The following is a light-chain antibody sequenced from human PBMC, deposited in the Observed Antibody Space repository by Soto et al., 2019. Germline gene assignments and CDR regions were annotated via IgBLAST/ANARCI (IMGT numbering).Light chain of an antibody. CDR1: SSDVGGYNY. Sequence: QSALTQPASVSGSPGQSITISCTGTSSDVGGYNYVSWYQQHPGKAPKLMIYEVSNRPSGVSNRFSGSKSGNTASLTISGLHAEDEADYYCSSYTSRSLYVFGTGTKVTVL. CDR3: SSYTSRSLYV. J-gene: IGLJ1*01. V-gene: IGLV2-14*01. CDR2: EVS.